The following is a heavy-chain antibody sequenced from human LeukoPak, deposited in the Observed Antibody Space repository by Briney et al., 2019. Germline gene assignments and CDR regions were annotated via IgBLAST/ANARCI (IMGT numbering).Heavy chain of an antibody. D-gene: IGHD2-2*02. V-gene: IGHV3-23*01. Sequence: GGSLRLSCAASGFTFSSYAMSWVRQAPGKGLEWVSAISGTGGTTYYADSVKGRFTISRDNSKNTLYLQMNSLRAEDTAVYYCAELLYLSYFDYWGQGTLVTVSS. CDR1: GFTFSSYA. CDR3: AELLYLSYFDY. J-gene: IGHJ4*02. CDR2: ISGTGGTT.